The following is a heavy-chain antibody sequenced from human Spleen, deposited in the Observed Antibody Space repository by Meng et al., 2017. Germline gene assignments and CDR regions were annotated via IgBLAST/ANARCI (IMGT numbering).Heavy chain of an antibody. CDR3: ARDEDISAAGKLFGDY. CDR2: INPNSGGT. J-gene: IGHJ4*02. Sequence: QVQLVQSVDELKKPGASVKVSCKASGYTFTGYYMHWVRQAPGQGLEWMGWINPNSGGTNYAQKFQGRVTMTRDTSISTAYMELSRLRSDDTAMYYCARDEDISAAGKLFGDYWGQGTLVTVSS. V-gene: IGHV1-2*02. CDR1: GYTFTGYY. D-gene: IGHD6-13*01.